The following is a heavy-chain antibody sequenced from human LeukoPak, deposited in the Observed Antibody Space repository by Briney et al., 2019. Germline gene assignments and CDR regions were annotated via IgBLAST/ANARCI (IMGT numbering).Heavy chain of an antibody. D-gene: IGHD3-9*01. CDR1: GFIFDDYG. Sequence: GGSLRLSCAASGFIFDDYGMSWVRQAPGMGLEWVSGINWNGGSTGYADSVKGRFTISRDNAKNSLYLQMNSLRAEDTALYYCARAGLDDYYYYMDVWGKGTTVTVSS. CDR2: INWNGGST. CDR3: ARAGLDDYYYYMDV. J-gene: IGHJ6*03. V-gene: IGHV3-20*04.